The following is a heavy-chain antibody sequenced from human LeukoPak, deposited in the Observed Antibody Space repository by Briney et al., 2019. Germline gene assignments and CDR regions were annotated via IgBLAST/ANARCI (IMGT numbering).Heavy chain of an antibody. CDR3: ARDLRYCSSTSCYVPARY. V-gene: IGHV1-18*01. J-gene: IGHJ4*02. CDR2: ISAYNGNT. CDR1: GYTFTSYG. D-gene: IGHD2-2*01. Sequence: ASVKVSCKASGYTFTSYGISWVRQAPGQGLEWMGWISAYNGNTNYAQKLQGRVTMTTDTSTSTAYLELRSLRSDDTAVYYCARDLRYCSSTSCYVPARYWGQGTLVTVSS.